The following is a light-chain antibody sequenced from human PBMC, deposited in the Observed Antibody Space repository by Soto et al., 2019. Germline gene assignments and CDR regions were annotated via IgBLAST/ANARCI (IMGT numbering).Light chain of an antibody. CDR2: DAS. CDR3: PDYASSPRP. V-gene: IGKV3-20*01. Sequence: ESMGKQSPGTRSLSQGKRATLSCRASQSVYSSYLAWYQQRPGQAPRLLFYDASIRATGIPDRFSGSGSGTDFSLTISRLEPEDFAGYYCPDYASSPRPFAQRT. J-gene: IGKJ1*01. CDR1: QSVYSSY.